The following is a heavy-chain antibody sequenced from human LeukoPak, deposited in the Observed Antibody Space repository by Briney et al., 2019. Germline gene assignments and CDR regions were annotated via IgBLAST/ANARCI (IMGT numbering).Heavy chain of an antibody. V-gene: IGHV3-21*01. D-gene: IGHD6-19*01. J-gene: IGHJ4*02. CDR3: ARVSYSSGWFFDY. CDR1: GFTFSSFN. CDR2: ISSTSTYI. Sequence: GGSLRLSCAASGFTFSSFNMSWVRQAPGKGPEWVSSISSTSTYIYDADSVKGRFTISRDNAKNSLYLQMNSLRAEDTAVYYCARVSYSSGWFFDYWGQGTLVTVSS.